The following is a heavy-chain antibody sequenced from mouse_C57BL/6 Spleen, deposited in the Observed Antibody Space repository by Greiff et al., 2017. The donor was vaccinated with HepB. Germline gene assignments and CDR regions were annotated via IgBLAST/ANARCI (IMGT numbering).Heavy chain of an antibody. CDR1: GYTFTDYY. CDR2: INPNNGGT. D-gene: IGHD1-1*01. CDR3: ARPHNDGSSSSWFAY. J-gene: IGHJ3*01. V-gene: IGHV1-26*01. Sequence: EVQLQQSGPELVKPGASVKISCKASGYTFTDYYMNWVKQSHGKSLEWIGDINPNNGGTSYNQKFKGKATLTVDKSSSTAYMELLSLTSEDSAVSYCARPHNDGSSSSWFAYWGQRTLVTVAA.